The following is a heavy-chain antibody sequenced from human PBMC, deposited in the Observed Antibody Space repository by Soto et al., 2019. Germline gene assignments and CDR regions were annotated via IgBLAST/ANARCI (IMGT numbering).Heavy chain of an antibody. CDR3: SRGGSSSDD. V-gene: IGHV3-7*01. D-gene: IGHD6-6*01. CDR1: GFTFSSYW. Sequence: EVQLVESGGGLVQPGGSLRLPCAASGFTFSSYWMTWVRQAPGKGLGWVANIKEDGSDKYYVDSVKGRFTISRDNAKNSLYLQMNSLRADDTAVYYCSRGGSSSDDWGQGTLVTVSS. J-gene: IGHJ4*02. CDR2: IKEDGSDK.